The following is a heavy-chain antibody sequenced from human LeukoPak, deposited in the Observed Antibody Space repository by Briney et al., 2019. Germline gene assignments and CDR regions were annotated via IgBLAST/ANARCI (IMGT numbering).Heavy chain of an antibody. CDR1: GGSISSYY. J-gene: IGHJ4*02. Sequence: SETLSLTCTVSGGSISSYYWSWIRQPPRKGLEWIGYIYYSGSTNYNPSLKSRVTISVDTSKNQFSLRLSSVTAADTAVYYCARGGSSRPLDYWGQGTLVTVSS. V-gene: IGHV4-59*08. CDR2: IYYSGST. CDR3: ARGGSSRPLDY. D-gene: IGHD2-2*01.